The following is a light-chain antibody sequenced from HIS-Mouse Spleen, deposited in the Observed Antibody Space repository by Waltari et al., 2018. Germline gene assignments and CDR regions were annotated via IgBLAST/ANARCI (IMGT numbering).Light chain of an antibody. Sequence: QSALTQPASVSGSPGQSITISCTGTSIDVVSYNLVSWYQQHPGKAPKPMIYEGSKRPSGVSNRFSGSKSGNTASLTISGLQAEDEADYYCCSYAGSSTWVFGGGTKLTVL. V-gene: IGLV2-23*01. CDR3: CSYAGSSTWV. CDR2: EGS. J-gene: IGLJ3*02. CDR1: SIDVVSYNL.